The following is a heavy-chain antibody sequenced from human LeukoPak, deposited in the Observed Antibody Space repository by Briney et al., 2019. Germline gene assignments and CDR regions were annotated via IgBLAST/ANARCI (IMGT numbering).Heavy chain of an antibody. CDR3: ARERAAAAGTDYYYGMDV. J-gene: IGHJ6*02. Sequence: VASVKVSCKDYGDIFSSYGVVWVRQAPGQGLEWMGWISAYNGNTNYAQKLQGRVTMTTDTSTSTAYMELRSLRSDDTAVYYCARERAAAAGTDYYYGMDVWGQGTTVTVSS. D-gene: IGHD6-13*01. V-gene: IGHV1-18*04. CDR2: ISAYNGNT. CDR1: GDIFSSYG.